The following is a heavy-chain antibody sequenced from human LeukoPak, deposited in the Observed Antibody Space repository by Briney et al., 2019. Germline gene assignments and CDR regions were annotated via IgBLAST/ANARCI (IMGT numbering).Heavy chain of an antibody. V-gene: IGHV3-23*01. CDR1: GFTFSSYA. D-gene: IGHD1-26*01. Sequence: GGSLRLSCAASGFTFSSYAMSWVRQAPGKGLEWVSAISGSGGSTYYADSVKGRFTISRDNSKNTLYLQMNSLRAEDTAVYYCAKGPPQPLLGAGDYYYYYYMDVWGKGTTVTVSS. J-gene: IGHJ6*03. CDR3: AKGPPQPLLGAGDYYYYYYMDV. CDR2: ISGSGGST.